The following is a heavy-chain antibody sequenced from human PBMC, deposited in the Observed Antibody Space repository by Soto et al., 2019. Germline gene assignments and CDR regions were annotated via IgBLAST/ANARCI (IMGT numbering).Heavy chain of an antibody. CDR2: IDPSDSYT. CDR3: ARTYYYDSSGFPFDY. Sequence: GECLKSSCKGSGYSLTSYWISWVRQMPGKGLEWMGRIDPSDSYTNYSPSFQGHVTISADRSISTAYLQWSSLKASDTAMYYCARTYYYDSSGFPFDYWGQGTLVTVSS. D-gene: IGHD3-22*01. V-gene: IGHV5-10-1*01. CDR1: GYSLTSYW. J-gene: IGHJ4*02.